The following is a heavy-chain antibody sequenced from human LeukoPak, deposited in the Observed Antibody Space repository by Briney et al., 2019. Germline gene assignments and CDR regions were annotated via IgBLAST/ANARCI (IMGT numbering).Heavy chain of an antibody. CDR2: ISYDGSNK. D-gene: IGHD3-3*01. CDR1: GFTFSSYS. Sequence: PGGSLRLSCAASGFTFSSYSMNWVRQAPGKGLEWVAVISYDGSNKYYADSVKGRFTISRDNSKNTLYLQMNSLRAEDTAVYYCAKDVTIFGVVIQNWFDPWGQGTLVTVSS. J-gene: IGHJ5*02. CDR3: AKDVTIFGVVIQNWFDP. V-gene: IGHV3-30*18.